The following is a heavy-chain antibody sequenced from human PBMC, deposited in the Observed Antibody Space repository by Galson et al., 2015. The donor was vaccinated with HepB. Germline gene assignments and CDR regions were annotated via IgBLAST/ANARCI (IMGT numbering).Heavy chain of an antibody. CDR3: ARGYGGSHYLDY. Sequence: SLRLSCAASGFTFSSYRMHWVRQVPGKGLVWVSRIDIDGSSTSYADSVKGRFTISRDNAKNTLYMQMNSLRAEDMALYYCARGYGGSHYLDYWGQGTQVTVSS. V-gene: IGHV3-74*01. CDR1: GFTFSSYR. CDR2: IDIDGSST. D-gene: IGHD1-26*01. J-gene: IGHJ4*02.